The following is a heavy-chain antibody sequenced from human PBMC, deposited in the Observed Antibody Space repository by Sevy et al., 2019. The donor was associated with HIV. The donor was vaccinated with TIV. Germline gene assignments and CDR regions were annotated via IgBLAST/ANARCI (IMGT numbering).Heavy chain of an antibody. D-gene: IGHD3-3*01. CDR2: ISSGGSPI. V-gene: IGHV3-48*03. CDR1: GFTFSSYE. Sequence: GGSLRLSCAASGFTFSSYEMNWVRQAPGKGLELISYISSGGSPIYYADSVKGRFTISRDNAKNSLYLQMNSLRAEDTAVYYCARDKTILEGRYGMDVWGQGTTVTVSS. J-gene: IGHJ6*02. CDR3: ARDKTILEGRYGMDV.